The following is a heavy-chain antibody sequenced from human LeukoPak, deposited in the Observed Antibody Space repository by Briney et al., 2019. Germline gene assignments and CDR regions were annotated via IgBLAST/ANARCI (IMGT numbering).Heavy chain of an antibody. Sequence: SETLSLTCTVSGGSISSYYWNWIRQSPGKGLEWIAYIYSSGSTKYNPSLKSRITISVDTSKHQFSLKLSSVTAADTAVYYCARVLAPYYFDYWGQGTLVTVSS. V-gene: IGHV4-59*01. CDR2: IYSSGST. CDR3: ARVLAPYYFDY. CDR1: GGSISSYY. J-gene: IGHJ4*02.